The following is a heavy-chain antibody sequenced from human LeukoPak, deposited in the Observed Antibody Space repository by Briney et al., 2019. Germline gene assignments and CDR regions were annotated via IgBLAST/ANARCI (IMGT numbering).Heavy chain of an antibody. CDR2: ISGSGDNT. Sequence: GGSLRLSCAASGFTFSSYAMSWVRQVPGKGLEWVSVISGSGDNTYYADSVKGRFTISRDNSRNMLYLQMNSLRAEDTAVYYCAKWKYSNSGIDDYWGQGTLVTVSS. CDR1: GFTFSSYA. V-gene: IGHV3-23*01. J-gene: IGHJ4*02. CDR3: AKWKYSNSGIDDY. D-gene: IGHD6-6*01.